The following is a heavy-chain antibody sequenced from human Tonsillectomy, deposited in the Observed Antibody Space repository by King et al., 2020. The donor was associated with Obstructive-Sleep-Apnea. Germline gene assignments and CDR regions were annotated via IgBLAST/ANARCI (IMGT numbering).Heavy chain of an antibody. CDR3: ARGYGDYASVFDY. J-gene: IGHJ4*02. CDR2: INSDGSST. D-gene: IGHD4-17*01. Sequence: VQLVESGGGLVQPGGSLRLSCEASGFTFRTYWMHWVRHAPGKGLVWVSRINSDGSSTTYADSVKGRFTISRDNAKNTLYVQMNSLRAEDTAVYYCARGYGDYASVFDYWGQGTLVTVSS. V-gene: IGHV3-74*02. CDR1: GFTFRTYW.